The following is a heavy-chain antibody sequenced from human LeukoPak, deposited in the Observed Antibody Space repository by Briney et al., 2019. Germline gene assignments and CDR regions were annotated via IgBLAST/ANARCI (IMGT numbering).Heavy chain of an antibody. D-gene: IGHD2-2*02. Sequence: GGSLRLSCAASGFTFSSYSMNWVRQPPGKGLEWVSSISSSSSYIYYADSVKGRFTISRYNAKNSLYLQMNSLRAEDTAVYYCARDGPKYQLLYHSYYFDYWGQGTLVTVAS. CDR2: ISSSSSYI. CDR1: GFTFSSYS. CDR3: ARDGPKYQLLYHSYYFDY. J-gene: IGHJ4*02. V-gene: IGHV3-21*01.